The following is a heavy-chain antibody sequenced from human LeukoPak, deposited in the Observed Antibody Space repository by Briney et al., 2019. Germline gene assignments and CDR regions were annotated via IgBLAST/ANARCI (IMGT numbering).Heavy chain of an antibody. V-gene: IGHV4-39*01. CDR1: GGAISGTSYY. CDR2: VYHSGTT. CDR3: ATGRYLRFFDY. D-gene: IGHD3-16*02. J-gene: IGHJ4*02. Sequence: SETLSLTCTVSGGAISGTSYYWGWIRQSPGKGLEWIGSVYHSGTTYENPSLRSRVTLSVDTSENQFSLKLSSVTAADTAVYYCATGRYLRFFDYWGQGTLVTVSS.